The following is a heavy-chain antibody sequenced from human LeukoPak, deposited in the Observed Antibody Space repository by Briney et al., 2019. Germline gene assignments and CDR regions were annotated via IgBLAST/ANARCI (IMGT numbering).Heavy chain of an antibody. CDR1: GYTFTRYY. J-gene: IGHJ6*03. V-gene: IGHV1-46*01. Sequence: ASVKVSCKASGYTFTRYYMHWLRQAPGQGLEWMGIINPSGGDTTYAQKFQGRVTMTRDMSTSTVYMELSSLISEDTAVYYCARGDREDYDFWSGYPRPMDVWGKGTTVTVSS. D-gene: IGHD3-3*01. CDR2: INPSGGDT. CDR3: ARGDREDYDFWSGYPRPMDV.